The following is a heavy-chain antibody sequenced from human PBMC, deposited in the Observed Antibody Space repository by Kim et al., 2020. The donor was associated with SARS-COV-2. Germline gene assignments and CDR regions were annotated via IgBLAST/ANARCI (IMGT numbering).Heavy chain of an antibody. J-gene: IGHJ6*02. CDR1: GFTFSSYE. CDR3: ARDPYSSSYNYYGMDV. CDR2: ISTSGSTI. Sequence: GGSLRLSCAGSGFTFSSYEMNWVRQAPGKGLEWVSYISTSGSTIYYADSVKGRFTISRDNAKNSLYLQMNSLRAEDTAVYYCARDPYSSSYNYYGMDVWGQGTTVTVSS. D-gene: IGHD6-13*01. V-gene: IGHV3-48*03.